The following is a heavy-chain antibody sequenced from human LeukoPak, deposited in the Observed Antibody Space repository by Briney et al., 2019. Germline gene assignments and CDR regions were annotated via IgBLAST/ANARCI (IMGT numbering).Heavy chain of an antibody. Sequence: ASVKVSCKVSGYTFTELSMHWVRQAPGKGLEWMGGFDPEDGVTIYAQKFQGRVTMTEDTSTDTAYMELSSLRSEDTAVYYCATPFPCSSTSCQYYFDYWGQGTLVTVSS. CDR2: FDPEDGVT. V-gene: IGHV1-24*01. D-gene: IGHD2-2*01. CDR1: GYTFTELS. CDR3: ATPFPCSSTSCQYYFDY. J-gene: IGHJ4*02.